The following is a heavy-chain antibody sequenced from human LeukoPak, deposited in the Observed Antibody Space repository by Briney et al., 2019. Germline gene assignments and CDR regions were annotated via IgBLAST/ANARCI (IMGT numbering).Heavy chain of an antibody. Sequence: GGSLRLSCAASGFTFSAYGMHWVRQAPGKGLEWVAFIRYDGSNKYYADSVKGRFSISRGNSKNTLYLQMNSLKTEDTAVYYCTTDPPYYDILTGYYPLDYWGQGTLVTVSS. J-gene: IGHJ4*02. V-gene: IGHV3-30*02. CDR3: TTDPPYYDILTGYYPLDY. D-gene: IGHD3-9*01. CDR2: IRYDGSNK. CDR1: GFTFSAYG.